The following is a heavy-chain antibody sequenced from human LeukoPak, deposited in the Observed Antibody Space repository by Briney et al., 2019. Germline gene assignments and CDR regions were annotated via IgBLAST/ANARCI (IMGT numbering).Heavy chain of an antibody. CDR2: ISASGGST. D-gene: IGHD1-26*01. CDR3: AKDFRSGCYYTDY. J-gene: IGHJ4*02. CDR1: GVTLSSFT. Sequence: PRGSLRLSCAASGVTLSSFTISLVPQAPGKRLEGVSAISASGGSTYYADSLKGRFTISRDNSKNTLYLQMNRLIAEGTAVYYCAKDFRSGCYYTDYWGQGTLVTVSS. V-gene: IGHV3-23*01.